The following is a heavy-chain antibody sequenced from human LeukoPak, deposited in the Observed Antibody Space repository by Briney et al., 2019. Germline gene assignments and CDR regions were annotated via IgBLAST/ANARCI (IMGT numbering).Heavy chain of an antibody. CDR2: ISTDGGSP. Sequence: GGSLRLSCAASGFTFSSYAMHWVRQAPGKGLEYVSAISTDGGSPYYANSVKGRLTISRDNSKNTLYLQMGSLRAEDMAVYYCARWSSTSCYGYWGQGTLVTVSS. V-gene: IGHV3-64*01. J-gene: IGHJ4*02. D-gene: IGHD2-2*01. CDR1: GFTFSSYA. CDR3: ARWSSTSCYGY.